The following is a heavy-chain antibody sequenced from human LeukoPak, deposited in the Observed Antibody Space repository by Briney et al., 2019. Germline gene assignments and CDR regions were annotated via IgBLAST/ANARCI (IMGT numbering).Heavy chain of an antibody. CDR2: IYYSGST. CDR3: XXXXXXIAGAGTGWFDP. D-gene: IGHD6-13*01. Sequence: PSETLSLTCTVSGGSISSSSYYWGLIRQPPGKGLEWIGSIYYSGSTYYNPSLKSRVTILVDTYKNLSSLQLSFVTAADTAVYYXXXXXXXIAGAGTGWFDPWGQGTLGTVSS. V-gene: IGHV4-39*07. J-gene: IGHJ5*02. CDR1: GGSISSSSYY.